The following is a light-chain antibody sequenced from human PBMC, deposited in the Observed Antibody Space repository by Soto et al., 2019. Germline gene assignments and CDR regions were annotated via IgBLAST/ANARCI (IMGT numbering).Light chain of an antibody. CDR3: CSYAGSYVV. J-gene: IGLJ2*01. CDR2: EGS. CDR1: NSDVGSYNL. V-gene: IGLV2-23*01. Sequence: QSALTQPASVSGSPGQSITISCTGTNSDVGSYNLVSWYQQHPGKAPKLMIYEGSKRPSGVSNRFSGSKSGNTASLTISGLQAEDEADYYCCSYAGSYVVFGGGTKLTVL.